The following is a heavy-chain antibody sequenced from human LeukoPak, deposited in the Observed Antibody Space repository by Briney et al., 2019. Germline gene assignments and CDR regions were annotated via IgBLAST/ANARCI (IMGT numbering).Heavy chain of an antibody. CDR3: ARPSSSWYVLDP. CDR1: GYSFISYG. CDR2: IYPSDSET. J-gene: IGHJ5*02. V-gene: IGHV5-51*01. Sequence: GESLKISCKGSGYSFISYGIVWVGQLPGKGLEWMGIIYPSDSETIYSPSFEGQVTLSADKSISTAYLQWSSLKASDTAMYYCARPSSSWYVLDPWGQGTLVTVSS. D-gene: IGHD6-13*01.